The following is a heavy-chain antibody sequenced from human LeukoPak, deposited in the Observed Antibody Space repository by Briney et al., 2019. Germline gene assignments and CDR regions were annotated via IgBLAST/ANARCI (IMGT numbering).Heavy chain of an antibody. D-gene: IGHD2-15*01. CDR2: IYYSGST. J-gene: IGHJ5*02. CDR3: AREYRGYCSGGSCYGWFDP. CDR1: GDSISSGNYY. Sequence: SETLSLTCTVSGDSISSGNYYWSWIRQHPGKGLEWIGYIYYSGSTYYNPSLKSRVTISMDTSKNQFSLKLNSVSAADTAVYYCAREYRGYCSGGSCYGWFDPWGQGTLVTVSS. V-gene: IGHV4-31*03.